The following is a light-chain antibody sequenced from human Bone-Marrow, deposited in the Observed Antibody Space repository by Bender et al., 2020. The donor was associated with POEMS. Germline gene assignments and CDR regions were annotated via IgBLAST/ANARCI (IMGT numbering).Light chain of an antibody. V-gene: IGLV1-44*01. Sequence: QSVLTQPPSASGTPGQSVIISCSGTDSNFGGNNVNWYQHLPGSAPRLVVYSNYQRPSGVPARFSGSKSGNTASLTISGLQAEDEADYYCCSYAGSYINWVFGGGTKLTVL. CDR2: SNY. J-gene: IGLJ3*02. CDR3: CSYAGSYINWV. CDR1: DSNFGGNN.